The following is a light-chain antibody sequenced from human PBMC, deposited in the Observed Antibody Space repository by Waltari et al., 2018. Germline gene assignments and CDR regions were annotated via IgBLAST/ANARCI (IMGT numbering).Light chain of an antibody. CDR1: QSVDSW. V-gene: IGKV1-5*03. Sequence: DIQMTQSPSSLSTFVGDRVTITCRASQSVDSWLAWYQQKPGKAPNLLIYRTSSLESGVPPRFSGSGFGTEFTLTISSLQPDDFATYYCQQYKTYSRTFGQGPKVEIK. J-gene: IGKJ1*01. CDR2: RTS. CDR3: QQYKTYSRT.